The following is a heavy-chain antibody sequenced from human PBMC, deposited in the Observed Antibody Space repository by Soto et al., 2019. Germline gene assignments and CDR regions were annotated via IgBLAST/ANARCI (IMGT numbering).Heavy chain of an antibody. D-gene: IGHD1-26*01. CDR3: ARRGGLGATTFDY. V-gene: IGHV4-39*01. Sequence: SETLSLTCTVSGGSISSNNYYWDWIRQPPGKGLEWIGSIDYSGSTYYNPSLKSRVTISVDTSKNQFSLKLSSVTAADTAVYYCARRGGLGATTFDYWGQGTLVTVSS. CDR1: GGSISSNNYY. J-gene: IGHJ4*02. CDR2: IDYSGST.